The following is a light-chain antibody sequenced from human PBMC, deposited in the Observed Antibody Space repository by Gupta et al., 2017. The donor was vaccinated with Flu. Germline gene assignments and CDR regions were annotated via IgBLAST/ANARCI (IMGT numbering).Light chain of an antibody. Sequence: ESVTPSCRAGESVNRNNLAWYQQKPGQAPRLLMYGTSNRAPGIPDRFSGGGSGTDFTLTINRLEPEDSAVFYCQHYGTSPYTFGQGTNLEIK. CDR3: QHYGTSPYT. V-gene: IGKV3-20*01. CDR2: GTS. J-gene: IGKJ2*01. CDR1: ESVNRNN.